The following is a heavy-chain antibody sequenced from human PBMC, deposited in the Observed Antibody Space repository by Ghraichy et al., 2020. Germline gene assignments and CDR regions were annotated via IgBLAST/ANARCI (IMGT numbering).Heavy chain of an antibody. CDR1: GFTFSSYA. Sequence: LSLTCAASGFTFSSYAMSWVRQAPGKGLEWVSAISGSGGSTYYADSVKGRFTISRDNSKNTLYLQMNSLRAEDTAVYYCAKDMPGGIAADYWGQGTLVTVSS. D-gene: IGHD6-13*01. CDR2: ISGSGGST. J-gene: IGHJ4*02. CDR3: AKDMPGGIAADY. V-gene: IGHV3-23*01.